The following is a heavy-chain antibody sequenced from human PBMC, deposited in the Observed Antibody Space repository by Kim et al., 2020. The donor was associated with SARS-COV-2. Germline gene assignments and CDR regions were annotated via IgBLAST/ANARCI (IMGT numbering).Heavy chain of an antibody. V-gene: IGHV4-4*07. CDR3: ARDTPTGGTNFDP. CDR1: DGSIRGFY. D-gene: IGHD7-27*01. CDR2: ISETGNT. J-gene: IGHJ5*02. Sequence: SETLSLTCSVSDGSIRGFYWGWFRQPAGGGLEWIGSISETGNTNYSPSLKSRISMSMDTSRNQFSLKLTSVTAADTALYYCARDTPTGGTNFDPWGRGT.